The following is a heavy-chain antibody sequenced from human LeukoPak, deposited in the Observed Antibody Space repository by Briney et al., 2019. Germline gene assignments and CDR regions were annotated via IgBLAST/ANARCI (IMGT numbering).Heavy chain of an antibody. CDR1: GFTFSSYA. V-gene: IGHV3-23*01. Sequence: GGSLRLSRAASGFTFSSYAMTWVRQAPGKGLESVAGISGSGGAAYHAGSVEGRFTVSRDNSKNTLFLQMNSLRAEDTAVYYCAKGYSGSGTYYTPFDYWGQGTLVTVSA. CDR2: ISGSGGAA. CDR3: AKGYSGSGTYYTPFDY. J-gene: IGHJ4*02. D-gene: IGHD3-10*01.